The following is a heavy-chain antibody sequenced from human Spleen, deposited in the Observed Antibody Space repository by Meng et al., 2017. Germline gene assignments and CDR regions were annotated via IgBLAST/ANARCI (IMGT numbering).Heavy chain of an antibody. CDR3: ARGLGYCSGGSCYYWFDP. J-gene: IGHJ5*02. CDR2: IYTSGST. CDR1: GGSISSGSYY. D-gene: IGHD2-15*01. V-gene: IGHV4-61*02. Sequence: SETLSLTCTVSGGSISSGSYYWSWIRQPAGKGLEWIGRIYTSGSTNYNPSLKSRVTISVDTSKNQFSLKLSSVAAADTAVYYCARGLGYCSGGSCYYWFDPWGQGTLVTVSS.